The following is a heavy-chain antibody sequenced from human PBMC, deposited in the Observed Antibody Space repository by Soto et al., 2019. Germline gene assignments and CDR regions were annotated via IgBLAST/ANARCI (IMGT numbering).Heavy chain of an antibody. Sequence: EVQLVETGGGLIQPGGSLRLSCAASGFTVSSNYMSWVRQAPGKGLEWVSVIYSGGSTYYADSVKGRFTISRDNSKNTLYLQMNSLRAEDTAVYYRARTTVTRYFDLWGRGTLVTVSS. D-gene: IGHD4-17*01. CDR1: GFTVSSNY. V-gene: IGHV3-53*02. J-gene: IGHJ2*01. CDR3: ARTTVTRYFDL. CDR2: IYSGGST.